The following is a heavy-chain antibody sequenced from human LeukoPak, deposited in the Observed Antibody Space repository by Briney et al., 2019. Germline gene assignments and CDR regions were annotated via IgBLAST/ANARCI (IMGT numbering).Heavy chain of an antibody. D-gene: IGHD1-1*01. Sequence: GGSPRLSCAASGFTFSSYSMNWVRQAPGKGLEWVSYISSSSSTIYYADSVKGRFTISRDNAKNSLYLQMNSLRAEDTAVYYCARDLGSGTTYKGIDAFDIWGQGTMVTVSS. CDR1: GFTFSSYS. CDR3: ARDLGSGTTYKGIDAFDI. J-gene: IGHJ3*02. V-gene: IGHV3-48*01. CDR2: ISSSSSTI.